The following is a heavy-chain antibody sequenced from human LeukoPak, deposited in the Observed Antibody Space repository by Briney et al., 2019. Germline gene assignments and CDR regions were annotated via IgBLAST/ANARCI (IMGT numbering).Heavy chain of an antibody. Sequence: GGSLRLSSAASGFTFSSFAMSSGRQAPGRGLEWVSSISGSGASTYYADSVKGRFTISRDNSRKTRYLQMSSLRAEDTAVYYCAKSHSVAVAGTYSTYYFDSWGQGTLVTVSS. CDR3: AKSHSVAVAGTYSTYYFDS. V-gene: IGHV3-23*01. CDR2: ISGSGAST. J-gene: IGHJ4*02. D-gene: IGHD6-19*01. CDR1: GFTFSSFA.